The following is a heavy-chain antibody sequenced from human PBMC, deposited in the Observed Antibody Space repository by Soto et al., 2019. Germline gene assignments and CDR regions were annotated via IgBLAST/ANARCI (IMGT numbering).Heavy chain of an antibody. J-gene: IGHJ4*02. CDR2: ISAYNGNT. CDR1: GYTFTSYG. Sequence: QVQLVQSGAEVKKPGASVKVSCKASGYTFTSYGISWVRQAPGQGLEWMGWISAYNGNTNYAQKLQGRVTMTTDTSTSTAYMGLSSLRSDDTAVYYCARVLDCGGACYPYYFDYWGQGTLVTVSS. V-gene: IGHV1-18*01. CDR3: ARVLDCGGACYPYYFDY. D-gene: IGHD2-21*02.